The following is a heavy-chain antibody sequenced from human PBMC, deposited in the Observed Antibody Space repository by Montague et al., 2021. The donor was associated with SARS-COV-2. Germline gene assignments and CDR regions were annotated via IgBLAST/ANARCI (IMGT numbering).Heavy chain of an antibody. Sequence: PALVKPTQTLTLTCTFSGFSLSTSGICVSWIRQPPGKALEWLALIDWGYDKYYSTSLKTRLTISKDTSKNQVVLTMTNMDPVDTATYYCARIWGATKGDAFDLWGQGTMVTVSS. CDR3: ARIWGATKGDAFDL. J-gene: IGHJ3*01. V-gene: IGHV2-70*01. CDR2: IDWGYDK. D-gene: IGHD1-26*01. CDR1: GFSLSTSGIC.